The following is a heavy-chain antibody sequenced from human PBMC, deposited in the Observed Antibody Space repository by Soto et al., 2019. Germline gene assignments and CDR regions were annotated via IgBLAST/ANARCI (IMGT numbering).Heavy chain of an antibody. J-gene: IGHJ4*02. CDR2: IYYSGST. V-gene: IGHV4-31*03. CDR1: GGSISSGGYY. CDR3: ARTSHKNYGGNLDY. D-gene: IGHD4-17*01. Sequence: PSETLSLTCTVSGGSISSGGYYWSWIRQHPGKGLEWIGYIYYSGSTYYNPSLKSRVTISVDTSKNQFSLKLSSVTAADTAVYYCARTSHKNYGGNLDYWRQGTLVTVSS.